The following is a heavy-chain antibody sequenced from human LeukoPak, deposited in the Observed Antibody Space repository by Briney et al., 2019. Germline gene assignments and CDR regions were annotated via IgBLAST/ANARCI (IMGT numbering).Heavy chain of an antibody. Sequence: LSETLSLTCTVSGGSISGYHWSWSRHPPAPGLERVGYGSYSGSTKYDPSLESRVTISVDTSKNEFSLSLSSVTAADTAVYYCARDLPRGSGSWHGGIQHWGQGTLVTVSS. D-gene: IGHD6-19*01. CDR3: ARDLPRGSGSWHGGIQH. CDR1: GGSISGYH. J-gene: IGHJ1*01. V-gene: IGHV4-59*12. CDR2: GSYSGST.